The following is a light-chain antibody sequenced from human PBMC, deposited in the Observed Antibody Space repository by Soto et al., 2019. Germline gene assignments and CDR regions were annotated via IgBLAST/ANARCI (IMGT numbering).Light chain of an antibody. Sequence: QSVLTQPPSVSGAPGQRVTISCTGSSSNIGAGYDVHWYQQFPGTAPKLLIYGNSNRPSGLPVRFSGSKSGTSASLAITGLQAEDEADYYCQSYDSSLSGVFGSGTKGTVL. CDR1: SSNIGAGYD. V-gene: IGLV1-40*01. CDR3: QSYDSSLSGV. CDR2: GNS. J-gene: IGLJ1*01.